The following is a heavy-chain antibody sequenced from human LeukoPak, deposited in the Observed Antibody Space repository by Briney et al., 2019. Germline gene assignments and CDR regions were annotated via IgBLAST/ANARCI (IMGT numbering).Heavy chain of an antibody. CDR3: ARAGILGRDYYDSSGYYYGFDY. D-gene: IGHD3-22*01. CDR1: GGSISSSSYY. Sequence: SETLSLTCTVSGGSISSSSYYWGWIRQPPGKGLEWIGSIYYSGSTYYNPSLKSRVTISVDTSKNQFSLKLSSVTAADTAVYYCARAGILGRDYYDSSGYYYGFDYWGQGTLVTVSS. J-gene: IGHJ4*02. CDR2: IYYSGST. V-gene: IGHV4-39*01.